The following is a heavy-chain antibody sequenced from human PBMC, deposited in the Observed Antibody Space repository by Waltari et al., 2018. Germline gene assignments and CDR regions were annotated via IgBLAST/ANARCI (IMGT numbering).Heavy chain of an antibody. J-gene: IGHJ3*02. CDR2: IYPGDYDT. D-gene: IGHD4-17*01. CDR1: GYSFTSYW. V-gene: IGHV5-51*03. Sequence: EVQLVQSGAEVKKPGESLKISCKGSGYSFTSYWIGWVRQMPGKGLDWMGVIYPGDYDTRYRPSVQGQVTISADKSISTAYLQWSSLKASDTAMYYCARRDGDYPFAFDIWGQGTMVTVSS. CDR3: ARRDGDYPFAFDI.